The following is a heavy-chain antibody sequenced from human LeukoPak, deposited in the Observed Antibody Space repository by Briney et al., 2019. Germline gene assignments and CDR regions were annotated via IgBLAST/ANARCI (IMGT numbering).Heavy chain of an antibody. CDR2: ISYDGSNK. V-gene: IGHV3-30-3*01. CDR1: GFTFSSYA. CDR3: ARDFLPRFTADNFDY. Sequence: PGRSLRLSCAASGFTFSSYAMHWVRQAPGKGLEWVALISYDGSNKHYADSVKGRFTISRDNSKNTLYLQMNSLRAVDTAVYYCARDFLPRFTADNFDYWGQGTLVTVSS. J-gene: IGHJ4*02. D-gene: IGHD5-18*01.